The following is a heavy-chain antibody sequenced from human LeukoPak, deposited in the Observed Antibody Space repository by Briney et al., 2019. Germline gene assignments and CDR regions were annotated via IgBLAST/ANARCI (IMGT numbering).Heavy chain of an antibody. CDR2: VSRFGGTT. J-gene: IGHJ5*02. CDR1: GLTFDSYA. D-gene: IGHD6-13*01. V-gene: IGHV3-23*01. Sequence: PGGSLRLSCAASGLTFDSYAMSWVRQAPGKGLEWVSAVSRFGGTTYYADSAKGRFTISRENSNNTVYLQMNSLRVGDTALYYCVKHVGSRWSNNRFDPWGQGTLVTVS. CDR3: VKHVGSRWSNNRFDP.